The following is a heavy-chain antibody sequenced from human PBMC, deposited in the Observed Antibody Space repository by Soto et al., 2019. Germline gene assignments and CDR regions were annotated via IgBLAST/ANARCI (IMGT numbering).Heavy chain of an antibody. CDR1: GGTFSSYA. CDR3: ANHCSGGSCYSDYYYGMDV. J-gene: IGHJ6*02. V-gene: IGHV1-69*12. D-gene: IGHD2-15*01. CDR2: IIPIFGTA. Sequence: QVQLVQSGAEVKKPGSSVKVSCKASGGTFSSYAISWVRQAPGQGLEWMGGIIPIFGTANYAQKFQGRVTITADESTRTAYMELSSLRSEDTAVYYCANHCSGGSCYSDYYYGMDVWGQGTTVTVSS.